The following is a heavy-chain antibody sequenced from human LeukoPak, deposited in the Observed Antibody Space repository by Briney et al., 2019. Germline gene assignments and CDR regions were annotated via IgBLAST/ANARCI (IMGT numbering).Heavy chain of an antibody. Sequence: ASVKVSCKASGYTFTSYAMHWVRQAPGQGLEWMGIINPSGGSTSYAQKFQGRVTMTRDTSTSTVYMELSSLRSEDTAVYYCARGVATITYYYYYMDVWGKGTTVTVSS. CDR3: ARGVATITYYYYYMDV. J-gene: IGHJ6*03. CDR2: INPSGGST. D-gene: IGHD5-12*01. CDR1: GYTFTSYA. V-gene: IGHV1-46*01.